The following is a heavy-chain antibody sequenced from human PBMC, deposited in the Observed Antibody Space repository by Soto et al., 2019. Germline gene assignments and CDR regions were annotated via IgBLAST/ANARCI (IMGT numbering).Heavy chain of an antibody. Sequence: GGSLRLSCAASGFTFSSYAMSWVRQAPGKGLEWVSAISGSGGSTYYADSVKGRFTISRDNSKNTLYLQMNSLRAEDTAVYYCAKGLDVVVVVITLDYWGQGTLVTVSS. D-gene: IGHD3-22*01. CDR1: GFTFSSYA. CDR2: ISGSGGST. J-gene: IGHJ4*02. V-gene: IGHV3-23*01. CDR3: AKGLDVVVVVITLDY.